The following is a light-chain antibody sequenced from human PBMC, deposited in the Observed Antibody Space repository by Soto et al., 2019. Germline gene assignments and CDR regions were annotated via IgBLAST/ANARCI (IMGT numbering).Light chain of an antibody. CDR2: DAS. CDR3: QQYENYWT. V-gene: IGKV2-28*01. CDR1: QSLLYNNTYNY. J-gene: IGKJ1*01. Sequence: EIVMTQSPLTLPVTPGDPASISCRPRQSLLYNNTYNYLDWYVQKPGQSPQLRIYDASNLDSGVPSWLSGSGSGTEFSLTISNLQPDDFATYYCQQYENYWTFGQGTKVDIK.